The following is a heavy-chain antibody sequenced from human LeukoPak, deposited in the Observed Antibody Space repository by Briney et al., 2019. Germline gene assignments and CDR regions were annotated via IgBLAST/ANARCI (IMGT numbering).Heavy chain of an antibody. J-gene: IGHJ4*02. CDR2: ISAYNGNT. CDR3: ARVWAAEQWLVD. V-gene: IGHV1-18*01. D-gene: IGHD6-19*01. Sequence: ASVKVSCKASGYTFTSYGISWVRQAPGQGLEWMGWISAYNGNTNYAQRLQGRVTMTTDTSTSTAYMELRSLRSDDTAVYYCARVWAAEQWLVDWGQGTLVTVSS. CDR1: GYTFTSYG.